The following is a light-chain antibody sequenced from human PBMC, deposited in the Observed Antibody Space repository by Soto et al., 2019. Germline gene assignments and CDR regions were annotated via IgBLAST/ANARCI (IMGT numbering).Light chain of an antibody. CDR1: SSNVGGYNF. CDR3: SSFAGTNTFALYV. V-gene: IGLV2-11*01. Sequence: SVLTQPRSVSGSPGQSVTISCTGTSSNVGGYNFVSWYQQHPGKAPKLMMYDVSQRPSGVPDRFSASKSGNTASLTISGLQADDEADYYCSSFAGTNTFALYVFGTGTKVTVL. J-gene: IGLJ1*01. CDR2: DVS.